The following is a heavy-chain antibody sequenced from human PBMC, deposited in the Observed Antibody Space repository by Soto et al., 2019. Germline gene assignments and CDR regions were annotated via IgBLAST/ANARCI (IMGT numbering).Heavy chain of an antibody. J-gene: IGHJ6*02. CDR3: AKDKRSSSWYAEGYYYYGMDV. D-gene: IGHD6-13*01. Sequence: GGSLRLSCAASGFTFSSYAMSWVRQAPGKGLEWVSAISGSGGSTYYADSVKGRFTISRDNSKNTLYLQMNSLRAEDTAVYYCAKDKRSSSWYAEGYYYYGMDVWGQGTTVTVSS. CDR2: ISGSGGST. CDR1: GFTFSSYA. V-gene: IGHV3-23*01.